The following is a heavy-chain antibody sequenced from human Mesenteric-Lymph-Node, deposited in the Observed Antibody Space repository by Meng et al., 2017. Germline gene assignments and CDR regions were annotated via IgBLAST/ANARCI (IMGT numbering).Heavy chain of an antibody. CDR1: GFTFSSYD. Sequence: GGSLRLSCAASGFTFSSYDMHWVRQAPGKGLEWVSGISWNSGSIDYADSVKGRFTISRDNSKNTLYLQMNSLRAEDTAVYYCAKDHPYGSGSYVDYWGQGTLVTVSS. V-gene: IGHV3-9*01. CDR2: ISWNSGSI. J-gene: IGHJ4*02. D-gene: IGHD3-10*01. CDR3: AKDHPYGSGSYVDY.